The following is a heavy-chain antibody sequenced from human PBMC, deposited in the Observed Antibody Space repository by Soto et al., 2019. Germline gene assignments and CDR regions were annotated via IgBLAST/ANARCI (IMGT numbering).Heavy chain of an antibody. Sequence: QVQLVESGGGVVQPGRSLRPSCAASGFTFSSYGMHWVRQAPGKGLEWVAVISYDGSNKYYADSVKGRFTISRDNSKNTLYLQMNSLRAEDTAVYYCAKVNYIIVTTGYFQHWGQGTLVTVSS. CDR2: ISYDGSNK. CDR3: AKVNYIIVTTGYFQH. CDR1: GFTFSSYG. D-gene: IGHD4-17*01. J-gene: IGHJ1*01. V-gene: IGHV3-30*18.